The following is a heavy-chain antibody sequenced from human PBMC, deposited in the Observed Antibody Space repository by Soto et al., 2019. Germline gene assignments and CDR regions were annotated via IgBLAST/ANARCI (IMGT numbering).Heavy chain of an antibody. CDR2: LSDSGGSI. V-gene: IGHV3-23*01. J-gene: IGHJ4*02. D-gene: IGHD3-9*01. CDR1: GFTFNRHA. Sequence: EVQLLESGGGLVQPGGSLRLSCTASGFTFNRHAMTWVRQAPGKGLEWVSGLSDSGGSIYYADSVKGRFTISRDNSMNTLNLQMNTLRAEDTAVYYCAKVSSAWFAGFFDLWGLGTLVTVSS. CDR3: AKVSSAWFAGFFDL.